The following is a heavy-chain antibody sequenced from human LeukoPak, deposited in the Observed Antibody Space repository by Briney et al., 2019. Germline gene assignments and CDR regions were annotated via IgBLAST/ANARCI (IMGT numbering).Heavy chain of an antibody. CDR2: ISSSGSTI. CDR3: ARDRLRSRYDILTGYYY. Sequence: GGSLRLSCAASGFTFSVYYMSWIRQAPGKGLEWVSYISSSGSTIYYADSVKGRFTISRDNAKNSLYLQMNSLRAEDTAVYYCARDRLRSRYDILTGYYYWGQGTLVTVSS. V-gene: IGHV3-11*01. D-gene: IGHD3-9*01. J-gene: IGHJ4*02. CDR1: GFTFSVYY.